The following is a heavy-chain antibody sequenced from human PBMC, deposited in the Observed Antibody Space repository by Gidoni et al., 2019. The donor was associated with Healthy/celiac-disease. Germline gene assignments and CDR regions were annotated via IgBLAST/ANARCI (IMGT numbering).Heavy chain of an antibody. J-gene: IGHJ4*02. D-gene: IGHD2-8*01. Sequence: QLQLQESGPGLVKPSETLSLTCTVSGGSISSSSYYWGWIRQPPGKGLEWIGSIYYSGSTYYNPSLKSRVTISVDMSKNQFSLKLSSVTAADTAVYYCAGGYCTNGVCYMNFDYWGQGTLVTVSS. CDR1: GGSISSSSYY. CDR2: IYYSGST. CDR3: AGGYCTNGVCYMNFDY. V-gene: IGHV4-39*01.